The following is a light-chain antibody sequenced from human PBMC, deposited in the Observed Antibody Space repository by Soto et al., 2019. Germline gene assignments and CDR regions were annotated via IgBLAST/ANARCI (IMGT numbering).Light chain of an antibody. CDR3: QQYNYWPSLT. J-gene: IGKJ4*01. V-gene: IGKV3-15*01. Sequence: EIVMTQSPAMLSVAPGERATLSCRASQSISTNLAWYQQKPGQAPRLLIYGASTRATDIPARFSGSGSGTEFTLTISSLHSKDFAVYYCQQYNYWPSLTFGGGTKVEIK. CDR1: QSISTN. CDR2: GAS.